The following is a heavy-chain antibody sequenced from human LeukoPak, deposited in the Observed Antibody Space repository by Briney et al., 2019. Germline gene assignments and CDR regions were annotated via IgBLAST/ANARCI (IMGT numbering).Heavy chain of an antibody. CDR2: IYYSGTV. CDR1: DGSISGTNYY. D-gene: IGHD3-22*01. J-gene: IGHJ4*02. V-gene: IGHV4-39*07. CDR3: ARGTYYYDSSGYYKYYFDY. Sequence: SETLSLTCTVSDGSISGTNYYWGWFRQPPGKGPEWIGNIYYSGTVYYNPSLKSRATISVDTSKNQFSLKLSSVTAADTAVYYCARGTYYYDSSGYYKYYFDYWGQGTLVTVSS.